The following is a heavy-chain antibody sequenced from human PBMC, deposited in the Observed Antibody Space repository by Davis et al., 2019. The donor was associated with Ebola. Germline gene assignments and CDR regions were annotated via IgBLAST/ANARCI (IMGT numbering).Heavy chain of an antibody. CDR2: IYFRGGT. CDR3: ARGWDFDY. Sequence: MPSETLSLTCTVSGGSINIGGYYWGWIRQPPGKGLEWIGSIYFRGGTYYNPFLKRRVTISVDTSKNQFSLKLSSVTATDTAVYYCARGWDFDYWSQGTLVTVSS. J-gene: IGHJ4*02. V-gene: IGHV4-39*01. CDR1: GGSINIGGYY. D-gene: IGHD1-26*01.